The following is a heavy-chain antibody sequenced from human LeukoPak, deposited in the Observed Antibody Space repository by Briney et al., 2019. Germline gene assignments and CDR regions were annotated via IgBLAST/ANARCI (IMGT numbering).Heavy chain of an antibody. Sequence: PGGSLRLSCAASGFTFSSYGMHWVRQAPGKGLEWVAVIWYDGSNKYYADSVKGRFTISRDNSKNTLYLQMNSLRAEDTAVYYCARESSVGQYYFDYWGQGTPVTVSS. CDR1: GFTFSSYG. CDR2: IWYDGSNK. V-gene: IGHV3-33*01. CDR3: ARESSVGQYYFDY. D-gene: IGHD6-19*01. J-gene: IGHJ4*02.